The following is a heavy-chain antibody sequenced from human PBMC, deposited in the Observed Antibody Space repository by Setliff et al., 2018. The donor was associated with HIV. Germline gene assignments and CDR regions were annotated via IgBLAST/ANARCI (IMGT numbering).Heavy chain of an antibody. J-gene: IGHJ3*02. D-gene: IGHD2-8*01. CDR3: ARHGFNILMGMDVFDI. V-gene: IGHV4-39*01. CDR2: IYYSGST. Sequence: LSLTCTVSGGSLSSSSYYWGWIRQPPGQGLEWSGNIYYSGSTNYNPSLKSRVTISVDTSKNQFSLKRSSVTAADTAVYYCARHGFNILMGMDVFDIWGQGTMVTVSS. CDR1: GGSLSSSSYY.